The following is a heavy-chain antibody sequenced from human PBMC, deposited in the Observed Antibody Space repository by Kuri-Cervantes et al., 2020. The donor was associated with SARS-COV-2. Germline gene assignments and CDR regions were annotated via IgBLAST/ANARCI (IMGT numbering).Heavy chain of an antibody. D-gene: IGHD2-15*01. CDR2: ISWDGGST. V-gene: IGHV3-43*01. CDR3: AKDIVPYCSSGSCGFDFGYYYGMDV. J-gene: IGHJ6*02. CDR1: GFTFDDYT. Sequence: GESLKISCAASGFTFDDYTMHWVRQAPGKGLEWVSLISWDGGSTYYADSVKGRFTISRDNSKNSLYLQMNSPRTEDTALYYCAKDIVPYCSSGSCGFDFGYYYGMDVWGQGTTVTVSS.